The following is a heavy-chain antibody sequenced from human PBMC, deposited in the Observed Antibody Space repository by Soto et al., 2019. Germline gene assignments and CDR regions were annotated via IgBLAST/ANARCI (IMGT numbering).Heavy chain of an antibody. V-gene: IGHV1-58*01. J-gene: IGHJ3*02. CDR2: IVVGSGNT. Sequence: ASVKVSCKASGFTFTSSAVQWVRQARGQRLEWIGWIVVGSGNTNYAQKFQERVTITRDMSTSTAYMELSSLRSEDTAVYYCAAAAREPYYDYVWGSYRSDAFDIWGQGTMVTVSS. D-gene: IGHD3-16*02. CDR1: GFTFTSSA. CDR3: AAAAREPYYDYVWGSYRSDAFDI.